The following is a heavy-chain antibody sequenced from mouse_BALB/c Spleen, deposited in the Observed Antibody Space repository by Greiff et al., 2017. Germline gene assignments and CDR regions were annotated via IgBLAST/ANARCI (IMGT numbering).Heavy chain of an antibody. J-gene: IGHJ4*01. CDR1: GYTFSSYW. CDR3: ARRSILRQKYYAMDY. V-gene: IGHV1-9*01. CDR2: ILPGSGST. Sequence: VQLQQSGAELMKPGASVKISCKATGYTFSSYWIEWVKQRPGHGLEWIGEILPGSGSTNYNEKFKGKATFTADTSSNTAYMQLSSLTSEDSAVYYCARRSILRQKYYAMDYWGQGTSVTVSS. D-gene: IGHD2-12*01.